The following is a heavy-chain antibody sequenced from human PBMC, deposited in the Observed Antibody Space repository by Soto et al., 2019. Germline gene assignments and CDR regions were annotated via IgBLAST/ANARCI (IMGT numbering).Heavy chain of an antibody. V-gene: IGHV3-15*07. CDR1: GFTFSNAW. J-gene: IGHJ4*01. D-gene: IGHD3-22*01. CDR3: STDSYSDLTVVRLDN. CDR2: IKSKIHGGTT. Sequence: GGSLRLSCAASGFTFSNAWINWVRQAPGKGLEWVGRIKSKIHGGTTDFAAPVKGRFAISRDDSKNVAYMEMNSLKIEDTAVYYCSTDSYSDLTVVRLDNWGHRIPVTVSS.